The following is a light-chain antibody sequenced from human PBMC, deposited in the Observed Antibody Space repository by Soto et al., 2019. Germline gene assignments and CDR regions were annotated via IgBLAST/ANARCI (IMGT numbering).Light chain of an antibody. CDR1: SSDVGSYNL. CDR3: CSYAGSSTV. V-gene: IGLV2-23*02. CDR2: EVS. Sequence: SALTQPASLSGSPGQSITISCTGTSSDVGSYNLVSWYQQHPGKAPKLMIYEVSKRPSGVSNRFSGSKSGNTASLTISGLQAEDEADYYCCSYAGSSTVFGTGTKVTVL. J-gene: IGLJ1*01.